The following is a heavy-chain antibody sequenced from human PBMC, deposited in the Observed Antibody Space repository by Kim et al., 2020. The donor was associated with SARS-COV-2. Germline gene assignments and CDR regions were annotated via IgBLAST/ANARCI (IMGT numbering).Heavy chain of an antibody. D-gene: IGHD3-16*02. CDR3: ARDPRTYRLDL. CDR1: GFTLSHYA. CDR2: IAWAGST. Sequence: GGSLRLSCVASGFTLSHYAMSWVRQAPGQGLEWVSGIAWAGSTYYADSVKGRFTISRDNSRDTVYLQMSSLRVEDTAVYYCARDPRTYRLDLWGRGIPVTVSS. J-gene: IGHJ5*02. V-gene: IGHV3-23*01.